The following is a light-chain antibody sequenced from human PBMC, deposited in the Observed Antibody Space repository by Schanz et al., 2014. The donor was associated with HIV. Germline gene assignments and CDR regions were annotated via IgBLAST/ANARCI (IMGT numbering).Light chain of an antibody. Sequence: QSVLTQPASVSGSPGQSITISCTGTSSDVGGYNYVSWYQQHPGKAPKLMIYDVSNRPSGVSNRFSGSKSGNTASLTISGLQAEDEAEYYCCSYTTTSTYVFGAGTKLTVL. V-gene: IGLV2-14*03. CDR2: DVS. CDR3: CSYTTTSTYV. CDR1: SSDVGGYNY. J-gene: IGLJ1*01.